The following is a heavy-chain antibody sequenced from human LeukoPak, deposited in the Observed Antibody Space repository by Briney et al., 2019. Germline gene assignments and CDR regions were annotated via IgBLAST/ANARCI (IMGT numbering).Heavy chain of an antibody. D-gene: IGHD6-25*01. V-gene: IGHV1-2*02. CDR2: INPHTGGT. CDR3: AKDRSTQRVGSFDF. Sequence: ASVKVSCKASGYTFTGYYMHWVRQAPGQGLEWMGWINPHTGGTNFAQNFQDRVTMTRDTSISTAYMELSRLRSDDTAGCYCAKDRSTQRVGSFDFWGQGTLVTVSS. CDR1: GYTFTGYY. J-gene: IGHJ4*02.